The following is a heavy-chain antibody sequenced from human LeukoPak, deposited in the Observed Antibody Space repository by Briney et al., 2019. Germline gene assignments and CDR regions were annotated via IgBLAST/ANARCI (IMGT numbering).Heavy chain of an antibody. V-gene: IGHV4-39*01. D-gene: IGHD1-26*01. CDR1: GGSITSSSYY. Sequence: PSETLSLTCTVSGGSITSSSYYWGWIRQPPGKGLEWIGSTYYSGSTYYNPFLKSRVTISVDTSKNQFSLKLSSVTAADAAVYYCASTGVGASSSDFDYWGQGTLVTASS. J-gene: IGHJ4*02. CDR2: TYYSGST. CDR3: ASTGVGASSSDFDY.